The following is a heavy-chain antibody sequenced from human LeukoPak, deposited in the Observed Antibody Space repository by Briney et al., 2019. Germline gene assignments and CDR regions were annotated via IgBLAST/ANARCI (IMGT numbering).Heavy chain of an antibody. J-gene: IGHJ5*02. D-gene: IGHD2-21*02. CDR2: IRSKAYGGTT. CDR1: GFTFGDYA. CDR3: TRGCGGDCYDYFDP. Sequence: GGSLRLSCTASGFTFGDYAMSWFRQAPGKGLEWVGFIRSKAYGGTTEYAASVKGRFTISRGDSKSIAYLQMNSLKTEDTAVYYCTRGCGGDCYDYFDPWGQGTLVTVSS. V-gene: IGHV3-49*03.